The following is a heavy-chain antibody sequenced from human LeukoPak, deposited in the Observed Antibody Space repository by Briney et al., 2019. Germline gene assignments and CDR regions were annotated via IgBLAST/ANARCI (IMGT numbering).Heavy chain of an antibody. CDR1: GGSFSGYY. CDR3: ARAKDDYVWGSYRLSNGMDV. J-gene: IGHJ6*02. V-gene: IGHV4-34*01. Sequence: PSETLSLTCAVYGGSFSGYYWSWIRQPPGKGLEWIGEINHSGSTNYNPSLKSRVTISVDTSKNQFSLKLSSVTAADTAVYYCARAKDDYVWGSYRLSNGMDVWGQGTTVTVSS. CDR2: INHSGST. D-gene: IGHD3-16*02.